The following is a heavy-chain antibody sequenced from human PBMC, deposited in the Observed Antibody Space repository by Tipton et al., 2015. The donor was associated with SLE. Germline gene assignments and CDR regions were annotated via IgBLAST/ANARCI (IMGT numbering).Heavy chain of an antibody. CDR3: ARGGRITMIVTAFDI. V-gene: IGHV4-34*01. J-gene: IGHJ3*02. CDR2: INHSGST. Sequence: LRLSCAVYGGSFSGYYWSWIRQPPGKGLEWIGEINHSGSTNYNPSLKSRVTISVDTSKNQFSLKLSSVTAADTAVYYCARGGRITMIVTAFDIWGQGTMVTVSS. CDR1: GGSFSGYY. D-gene: IGHD3-22*01.